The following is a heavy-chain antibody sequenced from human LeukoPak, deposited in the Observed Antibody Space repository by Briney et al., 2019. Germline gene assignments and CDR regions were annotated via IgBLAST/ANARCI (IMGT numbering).Heavy chain of an antibody. Sequence: GGSLRLSCAAPGFSFSSYALSWVRQALGQGLEWVSAITDGGGSTFYADSVKGRFTISRDNSKNTLYLQMNSLRAEDTAVYYCAKDRSGRPYSAADYWGQGVLVTVSS. J-gene: IGHJ4*02. D-gene: IGHD2-15*01. CDR1: GFSFSSYA. CDR3: AKDRSGRPYSAADY. V-gene: IGHV3-23*01. CDR2: ITDGGGST.